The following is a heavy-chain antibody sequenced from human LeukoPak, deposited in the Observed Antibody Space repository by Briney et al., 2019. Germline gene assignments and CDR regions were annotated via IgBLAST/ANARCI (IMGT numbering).Heavy chain of an antibody. CDR1: GFTFSSYT. D-gene: IGHD6-19*01. CDR2: IRSSGSYI. J-gene: IGHJ5*02. CDR3: ARAVAGSQLDH. Sequence: GGSLRLSCAASGFTFSSYTMNWVRLAPGKGLEWVSSIRSSGSYIYYADSVNGRFTISRDNAKNSLYLQMDSLTAADTAVYYCARAVAGSQLDHWGQGTQVTVSS. V-gene: IGHV3-21*01.